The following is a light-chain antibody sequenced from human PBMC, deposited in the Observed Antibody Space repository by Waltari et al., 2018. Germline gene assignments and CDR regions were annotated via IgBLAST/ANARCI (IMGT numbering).Light chain of an antibody. V-gene: IGLV1-51*01. CDR3: GTWDYSLSVYV. CDR2: DNS. Sequence: QSVLTQPPSVSAAPGQRVTISCSGTSSNIGNSYVSWSQQFPGPAPKLLIYDNSKRPPGIPDRFSGSKSGTSATLGITGLQAGDEADFFCGTWDYSLSVYVFGTGTKVTVL. J-gene: IGLJ1*01. CDR1: SSNIGNSY.